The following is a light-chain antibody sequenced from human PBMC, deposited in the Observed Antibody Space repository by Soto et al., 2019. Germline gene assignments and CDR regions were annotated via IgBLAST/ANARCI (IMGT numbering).Light chain of an antibody. CDR3: CSLTTSHTYV. V-gene: IGLV2-14*01. J-gene: IGLJ1*01. CDR1: SSDVGGYNY. Sequence: QSVLTQPASVSGSPGQSITISCTGTSSDVGGYNYVSWYQQHPGKAPKLMIYEVSKRPSGVPDRFSGSKSGNTASLTISGLQADDEADYYCCSLTTSHTYVFGSGTKVTVL. CDR2: EVS.